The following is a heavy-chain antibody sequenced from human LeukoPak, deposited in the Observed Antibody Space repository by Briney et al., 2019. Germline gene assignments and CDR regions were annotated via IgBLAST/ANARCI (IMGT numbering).Heavy chain of an antibody. V-gene: IGHV3-7*01. CDR2: IRPDAHDG. J-gene: IGHJ4*02. CDR1: GFSFSHDW. CDR3: ARADWGSIDY. Sequence: GGSLRLSGAASGFSFSHDWMTWVRQAPGKGLEWVAIIRPDAHDGSYVDSVRGRFTISRDNAKNSLYLQLNSLRAEDTAVYFCARADWGSIDYWGQGALVTVSS. D-gene: IGHD7-27*01.